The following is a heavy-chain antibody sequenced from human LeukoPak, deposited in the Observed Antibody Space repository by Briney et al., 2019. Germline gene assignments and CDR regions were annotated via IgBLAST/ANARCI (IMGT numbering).Heavy chain of an antibody. CDR2: LSYDGNNK. Sequence: GGSLRLSCAATGFTFSSFSMHWVRQAPGKGLEWVAVLSYDGNNKYYADSVKGRFTISRDNSKNTLYLQMNSLRTEDTAVYYCAKGRVGANGYYYYGMDVWGQGTTVTVSS. V-gene: IGHV3-30*18. J-gene: IGHJ6*02. D-gene: IGHD1-26*01. CDR1: GFTFSSFS. CDR3: AKGRVGANGYYYYGMDV.